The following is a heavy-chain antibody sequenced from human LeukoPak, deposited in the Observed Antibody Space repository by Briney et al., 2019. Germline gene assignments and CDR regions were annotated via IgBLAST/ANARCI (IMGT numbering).Heavy chain of an antibody. CDR3: AKEARSSSWYGEYFQH. V-gene: IGHV3-33*06. CDR2: IWYDGSNK. Sequence: GGSLRLSCAASGFTFSSYWMTWVRQTPGKGLEWVAVIWYDGSNKYYADSVKGRFTISRDNSKNTLYLQMNSLRAEDTAVYYCAKEARSSSWYGEYFQHWGQGTLVTVSS. CDR1: GFTFSSYW. D-gene: IGHD6-13*01. J-gene: IGHJ1*01.